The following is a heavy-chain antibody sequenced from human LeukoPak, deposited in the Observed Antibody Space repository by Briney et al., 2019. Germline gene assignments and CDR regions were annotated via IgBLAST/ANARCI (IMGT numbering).Heavy chain of an antibody. Sequence: SETLSLTCTVSGGSISSYYWSWIRQPPGKGLEWIGYIYYSGSTNYNPSLKSRVTISVDTSKNQFSLKLSSVTAADTAVYYCARDSATYYFDYWGQGTLVTVSS. CDR1: GGSISSYY. V-gene: IGHV4-59*12. CDR3: ARDSATYYFDY. J-gene: IGHJ4*02. CDR2: IYYSGST.